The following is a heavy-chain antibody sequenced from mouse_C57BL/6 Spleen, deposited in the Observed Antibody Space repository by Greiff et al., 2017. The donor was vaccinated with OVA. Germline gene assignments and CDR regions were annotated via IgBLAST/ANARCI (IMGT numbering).Heavy chain of an antibody. J-gene: IGHJ4*01. V-gene: IGHV2-6-1*01. D-gene: IGHD1-1*01. CDR3: ARQNSHYYGSTYAMDY. CDR1: GFSLTSYG. Sequence: VQRVESGPGLVAPSQSLSITCTVSGFSLTSYGVHWVRQPPGKGLEWLVVIWSDGSTTYNSALKSRLSISKDNSKSQVFLKMNSLQTDDTAMYYCARQNSHYYGSTYAMDYWGQGTSVTVSS. CDR2: IWSDGST.